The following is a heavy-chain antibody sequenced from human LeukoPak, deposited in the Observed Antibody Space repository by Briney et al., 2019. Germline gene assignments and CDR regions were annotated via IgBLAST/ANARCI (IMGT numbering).Heavy chain of an antibody. J-gene: IGHJ3*02. D-gene: IGHD5-12*01. Sequence: GGSLRLSCAASGFTFSSYSMNWVRQAPGKGLEWVSSISSSSSYIYYADSVKGRFTISRDNAKNSLYLQTNSLRAEDTAVYYCARDALVAHAFDIWGQGTMVTVSS. CDR3: ARDALVAHAFDI. V-gene: IGHV3-21*01. CDR2: ISSSSSYI. CDR1: GFTFSSYS.